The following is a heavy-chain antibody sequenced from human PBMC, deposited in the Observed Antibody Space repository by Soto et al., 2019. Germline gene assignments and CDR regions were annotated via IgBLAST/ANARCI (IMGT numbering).Heavy chain of an antibody. Sequence: PSETLSLTCTVSGDSITSNSYFWAWIRQPPGKGLEWIGSIYYSGTTYYNASLKSRVTISVDRSKNQFSLKLSSVTAAATAVYYCARHFSGDYFDYWGPGALVP. V-gene: IGHV4-39*01. CDR2: IYYSGTT. CDR1: GDSITSNSYF. J-gene: IGHJ4*02. CDR3: ARHFSGDYFDY.